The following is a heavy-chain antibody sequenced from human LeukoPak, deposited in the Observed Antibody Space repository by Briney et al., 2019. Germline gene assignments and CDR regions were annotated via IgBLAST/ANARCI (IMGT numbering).Heavy chain of an antibody. CDR1: GFTFTSYA. J-gene: IGHJ6*02. CDR3: AKGDFYGDYPYGMDV. CDR2: ISGSGGGT. Sequence: GGSLRLSCAASGFTFTSYAMSWVRQAPGKGLEWVSAISGSGGGTYYADSVKGRFTISRDNSKNTLYLQMNSLRAEDTAVYYCAKGDFYGDYPYGMDVWGQGTTVTVSS. D-gene: IGHD3-3*01. V-gene: IGHV3-23*01.